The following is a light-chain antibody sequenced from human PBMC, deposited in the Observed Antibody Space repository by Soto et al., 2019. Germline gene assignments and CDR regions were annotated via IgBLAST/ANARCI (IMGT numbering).Light chain of an antibody. J-gene: IGKJ4*01. Sequence: EIVLTQSPGTLSLSPGERATLSCRASQSVANNYLAWYQQKPGQPPRFLMYDASSRATSIPDRFSGSGAGKYFTLTISRLEPEDFAVYYCEQYSSTPLTFGGGTKVEIK. V-gene: IGKV3-20*01. CDR1: QSVANNY. CDR3: EQYSSTPLT. CDR2: DAS.